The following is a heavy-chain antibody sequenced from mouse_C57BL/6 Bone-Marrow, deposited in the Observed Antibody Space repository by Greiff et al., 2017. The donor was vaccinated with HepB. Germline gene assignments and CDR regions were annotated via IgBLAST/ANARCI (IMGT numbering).Heavy chain of an antibody. J-gene: IGHJ4*01. CDR2: ISDGGSYT. CDR1: GFTFSSYA. CDR3: ARASSYLYYYAMDY. Sequence: EVKLEESGGGLVKPGGSLKLSCAASGFTFSSYAMSWVRQTPEKRLEWVATISDGGSYTYYPDNVKGRFTISRDNAKNNLYLQMSHLKSEDTAMYYCARASSYLYYYAMDYWGQGTSVTVSS. D-gene: IGHD1-1*01. V-gene: IGHV5-4*03.